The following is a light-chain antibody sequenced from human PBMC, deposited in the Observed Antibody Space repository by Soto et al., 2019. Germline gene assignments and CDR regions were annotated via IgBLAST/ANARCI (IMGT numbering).Light chain of an antibody. Sequence: SYELTQPPSVSVSPAQTARITCSGDALPQKYVCWYQQKSGQAPVLVIYDDSKRPSGIPERFSGSSSGTMATLTISGAQVEDEADYYCYSTDSSDNHRVFGGGTKVTVL. CDR1: ALPQKY. CDR3: YSTDSSDNHRV. J-gene: IGLJ2*01. CDR2: DDS. V-gene: IGLV3-10*01.